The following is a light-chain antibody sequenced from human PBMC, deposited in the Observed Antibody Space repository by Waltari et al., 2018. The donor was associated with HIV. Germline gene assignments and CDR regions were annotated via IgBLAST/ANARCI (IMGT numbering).Light chain of an antibody. CDR3: AAWDDSLKGHVL. CDR2: NNN. CDR1: RSNIGSNH. V-gene: IGLV1-44*01. Sequence: SVLTQPPSAPGTPGQRVTFSCSGSRSNIGSNHVAWYQKPPGTAPRLLIYNNNQRPSGVPDRFSGSKSGTSASLAISGLQSEDEADYYCAAWDDSLKGHVLFGGGTKLTVL. J-gene: IGLJ2*01.